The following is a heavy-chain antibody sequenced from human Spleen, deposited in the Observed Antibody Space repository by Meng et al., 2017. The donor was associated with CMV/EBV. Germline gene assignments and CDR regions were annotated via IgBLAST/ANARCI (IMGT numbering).Heavy chain of an antibody. CDR1: GRTFSSYA. J-gene: IGHJ4*02. Sequence: KVSFKASGRTFSSYAISWVRQAPGQGLEWVGGIIPIFGTANYAQTFQGRVTITTDESTSTAYMELSSLRSEDTAVYYCARDVEGNDYWGQGTLVTVSS. CDR3: ARDVEGNDY. V-gene: IGHV1-69*05. CDR2: IIPIFGTA.